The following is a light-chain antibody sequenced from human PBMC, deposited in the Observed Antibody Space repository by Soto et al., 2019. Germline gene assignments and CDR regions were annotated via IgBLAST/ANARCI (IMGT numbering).Light chain of an antibody. Sequence: DIQMTQSPSTLSASVGDRVTISCRASQSVGSWLAWYQQKPGKAPKFLIYDASTLESGVPSRFSGSGSGTEFPLTISSLQPDDFATYYCQQYDNYPLTFGGGTKVEI. CDR1: QSVGSW. V-gene: IGKV1-5*01. J-gene: IGKJ4*01. CDR2: DAS. CDR3: QQYDNYPLT.